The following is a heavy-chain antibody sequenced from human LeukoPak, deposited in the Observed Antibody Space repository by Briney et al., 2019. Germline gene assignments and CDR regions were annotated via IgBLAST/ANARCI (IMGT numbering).Heavy chain of an antibody. D-gene: IGHD3-10*01. Sequence: SETLSLTCTVSGGSISSYYWSWIRQPAGKGLEWIGRIYTSGSTNYNPSLKSRVTMSVDTSKNQFSLKLSSVTAADTAVYYCASVRYYYGSGTWDDYWGQGTLVTVSS. J-gene: IGHJ4*02. CDR1: GGSISSYY. V-gene: IGHV4-4*07. CDR3: ASVRYYYGSGTWDDY. CDR2: IYTSGST.